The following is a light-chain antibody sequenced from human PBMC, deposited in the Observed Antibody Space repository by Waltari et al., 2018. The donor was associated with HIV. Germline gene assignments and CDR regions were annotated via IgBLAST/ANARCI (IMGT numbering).Light chain of an antibody. CDR3: QAWDTSTGV. J-gene: IGLJ1*01. Sequence: SYELIQPPSVSVSPGQTATITCSGDKLGDKYVCWYQQKPGQSPVLVVYQDNKRPSGFPERFSGSNSGNTATLTINGTQAVDEGDYYCQAWDTSTGVFGAGPRSPS. CDR2: QDN. CDR1: KLGDKY. V-gene: IGLV3-1*01.